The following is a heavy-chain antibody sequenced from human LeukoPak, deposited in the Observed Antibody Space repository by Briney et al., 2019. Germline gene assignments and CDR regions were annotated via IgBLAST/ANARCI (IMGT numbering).Heavy chain of an antibody. V-gene: IGHV3-9*01. D-gene: IGHD4-23*01. Sequence: GGSLRLSCAASGFTFDDYAMHWVRQAPGKGLEWVSGISWNSGSIGYADSVKGRFTISRDNAKNSLYLQMNSLRAEDTAVYYCARAHDGGDYFDYWGQGTLVTVSS. J-gene: IGHJ4*02. CDR2: ISWNSGSI. CDR3: ARAHDGGDYFDY. CDR1: GFTFDDYA.